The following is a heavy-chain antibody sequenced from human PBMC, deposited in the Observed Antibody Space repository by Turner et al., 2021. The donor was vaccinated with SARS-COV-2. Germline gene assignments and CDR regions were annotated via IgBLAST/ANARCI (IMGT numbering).Heavy chain of an antibody. V-gene: IGHV3-7*01. J-gene: IGHJ4*02. CDR1: GFTFNNHW. CDR3: ARGSGWVADY. Sequence: EVQLAEPGGGLVQPGESLRLSCQDCGFTFNNHWMNWVRQTPGKGLEWVAIIKQDENETLYVDSGKGRFTISRDNAKNSLYLQMNSLRAEDTAIYYCARGSGWVADYWGQGTLVTVSS. CDR2: IKQDENET. D-gene: IGHD6-19*01.